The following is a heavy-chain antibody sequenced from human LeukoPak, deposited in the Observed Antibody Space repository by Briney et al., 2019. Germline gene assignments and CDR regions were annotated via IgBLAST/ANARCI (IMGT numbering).Heavy chain of an antibody. Sequence: TPSETLSLTCTVSGGSISSYYWSWIRQSAGKGLEWIGRMYTRGTTSYNPSLKSRVTMSVGTSKNQFSLKLSSVTAADTAVYYCARVPGYYDILTGYSPHWYFDLWGRGTLVTVSS. CDR3: ARVPGYYDILTGYSPHWYFDL. CDR1: GGSISSYY. V-gene: IGHV4-4*07. J-gene: IGHJ2*01. D-gene: IGHD3-9*01. CDR2: MYTRGTT.